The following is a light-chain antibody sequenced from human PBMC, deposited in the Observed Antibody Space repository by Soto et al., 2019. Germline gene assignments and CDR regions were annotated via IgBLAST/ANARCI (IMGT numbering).Light chain of an antibody. CDR1: SSDVGGYNY. J-gene: IGLJ1*01. V-gene: IGLV2-11*01. CDR2: DVD. CDR3: CSYAGSYPLV. Sequence: QSVLTQPRSVSGSPGQSVTISCTGTSSDVGGYNYVSWYQHHPGKAPKLMIYDVDKRPSGVPGRFSGSKSGNTASLTISGLQAEDEADYYCCSYAGSYPLVFGTGTKSPS.